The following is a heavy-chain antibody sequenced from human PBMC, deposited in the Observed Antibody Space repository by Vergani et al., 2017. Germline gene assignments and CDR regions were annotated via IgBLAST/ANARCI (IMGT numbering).Heavy chain of an antibody. J-gene: IGHJ4*02. Sequence: QVQLVESGGGVFQPGRSLRLSCAASGFTFRSYGMHWVRQAPGKGLEWVAVISYDGSNKYYADSVKGRFTISRDNSKNTLYLQMNSLRAEDTAVYYCAKDYEHIVVVIATQHDYWGQGTLVTVS. CDR1: GFTFRSYG. CDR2: ISYDGSNK. CDR3: AKDYEHIVVVIATQHDY. D-gene: IGHD2-21*01. V-gene: IGHV3-30*18.